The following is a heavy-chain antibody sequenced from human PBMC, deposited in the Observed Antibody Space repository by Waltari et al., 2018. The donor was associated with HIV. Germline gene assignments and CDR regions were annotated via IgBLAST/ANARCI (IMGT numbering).Heavy chain of an antibody. D-gene: IGHD7-27*01. CDR3: ARGSWGSGMDV. Sequence: QVRLQQWGAGLLKPSETLSLTCAVYGGSFSGYYWSWIRQPPGKGLECIGEINHSGNISYNPSLKSRVIISVDRYKNQFSLKLTSVTAADTALYYCARGSWGSGMDVWGLGTTVIVSS. CDR2: INHSGNI. CDR1: GGSFSGYY. V-gene: IGHV4-34*01. J-gene: IGHJ6*02.